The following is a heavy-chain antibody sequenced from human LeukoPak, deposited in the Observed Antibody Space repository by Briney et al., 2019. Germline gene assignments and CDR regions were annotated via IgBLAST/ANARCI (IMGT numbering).Heavy chain of an antibody. J-gene: IGHJ4*02. CDR2: IYYSGST. Sequence: GSLRLSCAASGFTFSSYGMSWVRQAPGKGLEWIGSIYYSGSTYYNPSLKSRVTISVDTSKNQFSLKLSSVTAADTAVYYCARDRRDYDILTGYLDYWGQGTLVTVSS. D-gene: IGHD3-9*01. V-gene: IGHV4-39*07. CDR1: GFTFSSYG. CDR3: ARDRRDYDILTGYLDY.